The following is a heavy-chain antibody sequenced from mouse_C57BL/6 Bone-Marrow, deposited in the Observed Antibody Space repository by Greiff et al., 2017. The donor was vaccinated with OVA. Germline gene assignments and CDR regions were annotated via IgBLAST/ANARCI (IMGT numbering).Heavy chain of an antibody. CDR3: ARGDYDYYYYAMDY. Sequence: QVQLQQSGAELARPGASVKLSCKASGYTFTSYGISWVKQRTGQGLEWIGEIYPRSGNTYYNEKFKGKATLTADKSSSTAYMELRSLTSEDSAVYSCARGDYDYYYYAMDYWGQGTSVTVSS. CDR1: GYTFTSYG. V-gene: IGHV1-81*01. J-gene: IGHJ4*01. D-gene: IGHD2-4*01. CDR2: IYPRSGNT.